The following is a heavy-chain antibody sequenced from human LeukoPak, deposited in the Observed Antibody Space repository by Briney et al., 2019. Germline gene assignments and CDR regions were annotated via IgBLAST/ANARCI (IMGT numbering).Heavy chain of an antibody. CDR3: ARESSGYFDY. Sequence: SETLSLTCAVSGGSISSGGYSWSWIRQPPGEGLEWIGYIYHSGSTYYNPSLKSRVTISVDRSKNQFSLKLSSVTAADTAVYYCARESSGYFDYWGQGTLATVSS. D-gene: IGHD3-22*01. CDR2: IYHSGST. CDR1: GGSISSGGYS. V-gene: IGHV4-30-2*01. J-gene: IGHJ4*02.